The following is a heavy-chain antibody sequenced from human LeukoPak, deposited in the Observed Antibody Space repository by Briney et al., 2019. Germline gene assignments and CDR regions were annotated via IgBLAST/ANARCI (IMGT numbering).Heavy chain of an antibody. V-gene: IGHV3-11*04. Sequence: GGSLRLSCAASGFTFSDYYMTWIRQAPGKRLERVAYITNSGSILYYADSVKGRFTISRDNAKNSLFLQMNSLRAEDTAVYYCARDGSRSWSLNTWFDPWGQGTQVTVSS. CDR2: ITNSGSIL. J-gene: IGHJ5*02. D-gene: IGHD6-13*01. CDR1: GFTFSDYY. CDR3: ARDGSRSWSLNTWFDP.